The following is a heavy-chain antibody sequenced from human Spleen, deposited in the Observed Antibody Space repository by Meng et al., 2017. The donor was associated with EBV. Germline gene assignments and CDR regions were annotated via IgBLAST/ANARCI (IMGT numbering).Heavy chain of an antibody. CDR1: GYTFTRAA. CDR2: IRTYNEQT. D-gene: IGHD3-3*01. J-gene: IGHJ4*02. CDR3: ARDQGVASALDY. Sequence: QVQLVQCGAEVKKSGASVKVSCKASGYTFTRAAISWVRQAPGQGLEWMGWIRTYNEQTNYAQKFQGRVTMTIDTSTSTAFMELMSLESDDTAVYYCARDQGVASALDYWGQGTLVTVSS. V-gene: IGHV1-18*01.